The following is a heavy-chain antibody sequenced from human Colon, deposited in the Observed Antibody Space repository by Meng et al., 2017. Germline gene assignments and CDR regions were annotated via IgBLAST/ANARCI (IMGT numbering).Heavy chain of an antibody. CDR3: ARSIARSGSYYNYYYYGMDV. V-gene: IGHV3-13*01. CDR2: IGTAGDT. D-gene: IGHD3-10*01. J-gene: IGHJ6*01. CDR1: GFTFSSYD. Sequence: GESLKISCAASGFTFSSYDMHWVRQATGKGLEWVSAIGTAGDTYYPGSVKGRFTISRENAKNSLYLQMNSLRAGDTAVYYCARSIARSGSYYNYYYYGMDVWGQGNTV.